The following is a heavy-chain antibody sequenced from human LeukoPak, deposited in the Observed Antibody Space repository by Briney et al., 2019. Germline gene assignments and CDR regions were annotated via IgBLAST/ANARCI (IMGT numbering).Heavy chain of an antibody. CDR2: FSGSGGST. J-gene: IGHJ5*02. CDR1: GFTFSSYA. V-gene: IGHV3-23*01. D-gene: IGHD2-2*01. Sequence: GGSLRLSCAASGFTFSSYAMSWVRQAPGKGLECISGFSGSGGSTYYADSVKGRFTISRDNSKNTLYLQMNSLRAEDTAVYYCAKVSGSCSSKKGNCWFDPWGQGTLVTVSS. CDR3: AKVSGSCSSKKGNCWFDP.